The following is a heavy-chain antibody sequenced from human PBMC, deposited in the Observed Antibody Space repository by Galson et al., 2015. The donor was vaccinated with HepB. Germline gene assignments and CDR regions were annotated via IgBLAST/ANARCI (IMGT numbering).Heavy chain of an antibody. CDR1: GFTFSSYS. Sequence: SLRLSCAASGFTFSSYSVNWVRQAPGKGLEWVSYISNSNTRYYADSVKGRFTISKDNAKNSLYLQMKNLRAEDTDLYYCARDVTGSFGCWSASPRWGGYYYFLDVWGKGTTVTVSS. CDR3: ARDVTGSFGCWSASPRWGGYYYFLDV. CDR2: ISNSNTR. D-gene: IGHD3-3*01. V-gene: IGHV3-48*01. J-gene: IGHJ6*03.